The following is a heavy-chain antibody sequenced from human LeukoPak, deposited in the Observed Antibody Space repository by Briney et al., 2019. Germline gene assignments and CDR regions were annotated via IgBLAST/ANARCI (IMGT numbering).Heavy chain of an antibody. CDR2: IYHSGST. J-gene: IGHJ5*02. CDR3: ARHRSGYYRSFDP. Sequence: SETLSLTCAVSGYSISSGYYWGWIRQPPGKGLEWIGSIYHSGSTYYNPALKSRVTISVDTSKNQFSVNLTSVTAADTAMYYCARHRSGYYRSFDPWGQGTLVTVSS. D-gene: IGHD6-25*01. CDR1: GYSISSGYY. V-gene: IGHV4-38-2*01.